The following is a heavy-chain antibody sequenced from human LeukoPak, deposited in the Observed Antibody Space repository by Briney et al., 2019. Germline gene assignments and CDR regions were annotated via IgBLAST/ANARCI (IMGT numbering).Heavy chain of an antibody. D-gene: IGHD3-3*01. Sequence: SVKVSCKASGGTFSSYAISWVRQAPGRGLEWMGGIIPIFGTANYAQKFQGRVTITADESTSTAYMELSSLRSEDTAVYYCARAPSITIFGVVIGSGYMDVWGKGTTVTVSS. J-gene: IGHJ6*03. V-gene: IGHV1-69*13. CDR1: GGTFSSYA. CDR3: ARAPSITIFGVVIGSGYMDV. CDR2: IIPIFGTA.